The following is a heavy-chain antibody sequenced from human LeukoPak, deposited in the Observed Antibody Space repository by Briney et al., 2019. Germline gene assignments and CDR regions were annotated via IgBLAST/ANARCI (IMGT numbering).Heavy chain of an antibody. J-gene: IGHJ3*02. CDR1: GGSISSGGYF. V-gene: IGHV4-31*03. D-gene: IGHD2-21*02. CDR3: ARVSGVVVTPSNAFDI. Sequence: SETLSLTCTVSGGSISSGGYFWSWIRQYPGKGLEWIGYIYYSGSTYYNPSLKRRVTISIDTSKNQFSLKLSSVTAADTAVYYCARVSGVVVTPSNAFDIWGQGTMVTVSS. CDR2: IYYSGST.